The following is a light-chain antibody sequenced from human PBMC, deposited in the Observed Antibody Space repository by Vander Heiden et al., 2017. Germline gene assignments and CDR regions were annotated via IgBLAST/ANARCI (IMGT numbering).Light chain of an antibody. J-gene: IGLJ2*01. CDR3: NSRDTSGKHWG. V-gene: IGLV3-19*01. CDR1: GLKTYF. Sequence: SSELTQDPTMSVALGQTVRITCQGDGLKTYFATWYQQKPGQAPVVVIYGANHRPSGIPDRFAGSNSGNTASLTIAGAQAEDEAAYYCNSRDTSGKHWGFGGGTKLTVL. CDR2: GAN.